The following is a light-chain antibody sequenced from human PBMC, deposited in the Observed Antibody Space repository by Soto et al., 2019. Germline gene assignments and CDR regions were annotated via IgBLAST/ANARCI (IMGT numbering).Light chain of an antibody. Sequence: IVMTQSPDALAVSLGERATSKCKYTPTPFYSSSNKNFLAWYQQKPGQPPKLLIYWASTRESGVPDRFSGSGSGTDFTLTISSLQAEDVAVYYCQQYYSTPRLTFGGGTKVDIK. CDR2: WAS. CDR3: QQYYSTPRLT. J-gene: IGKJ4*01. V-gene: IGKV4-1*01. CDR1: PTPFYSSSNKNF.